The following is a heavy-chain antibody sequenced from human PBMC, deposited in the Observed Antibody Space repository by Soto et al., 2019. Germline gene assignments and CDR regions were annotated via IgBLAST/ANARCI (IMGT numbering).Heavy chain of an antibody. D-gene: IGHD2-8*01. CDR1: GGTFSSYT. J-gene: IGHJ4*02. V-gene: IGHV1-69*08. Sequence: QVQLVQSGAAVKKPGSSVKFSCKASGGTFSSYTISWVRQAPGQGLEWMGRIIPILGIANYAQKFQGRVTITEDKSTSTAYMELSSLRSEDTAVYYCARDTRDCTNGVCYRYFDYWGQGTLVTVFS. CDR2: IIPILGIA. CDR3: ARDTRDCTNGVCYRYFDY.